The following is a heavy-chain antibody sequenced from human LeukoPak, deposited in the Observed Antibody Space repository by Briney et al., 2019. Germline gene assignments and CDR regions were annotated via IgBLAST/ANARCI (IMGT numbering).Heavy chain of an antibody. D-gene: IGHD4-17*01. V-gene: IGHV4-4*02. CDR1: GGSISTTNW. J-gene: IGHJ4*02. Sequence: SETLSLTCGVSGGSISTTNWWTWVRQPPGEGLEWIGEVHLSGRTHYNPSLESRVTISVDTSKNQFSLKLSSVTAADTAVHYCARAEITVTHGGLFDYWGQGTLVTVSS. CDR3: ARAEITVTHGGLFDY. CDR2: VHLSGRT.